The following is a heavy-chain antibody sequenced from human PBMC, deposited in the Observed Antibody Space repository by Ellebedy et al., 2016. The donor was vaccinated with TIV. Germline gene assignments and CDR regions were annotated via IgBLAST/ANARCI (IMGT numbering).Heavy chain of an antibody. V-gene: IGHV3-23*01. Sequence: GESLKISXAASGFTFGNAWMSWVRQAPGKGLEWVSVIGGSGGRKYYADSVTGRFTISRDNSKNTLYLQMNSLRPEDTAVYYCAKDLYGDYGGTVDYWGQGTLVTVSS. CDR1: GFTFGNAW. J-gene: IGHJ4*02. CDR3: AKDLYGDYGGTVDY. CDR2: IGGSGGRK. D-gene: IGHD4-17*01.